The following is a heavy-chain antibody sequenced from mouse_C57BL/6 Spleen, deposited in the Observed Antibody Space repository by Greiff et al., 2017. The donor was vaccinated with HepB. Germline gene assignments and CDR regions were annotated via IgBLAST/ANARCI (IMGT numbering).Heavy chain of an antibody. J-gene: IGHJ4*01. Sequence: VKLQESGAELVRPGASVTLSCKASGYTFTDYEMHWVKQTPVHGLEWIGAIDPETGGTAYNQKFKGKAILTADKSSSTAYMELRSLTSEDSAVYYCTTVYDYDRVYYAMDYWGQGTSVTVSS. V-gene: IGHV1-15*01. CDR3: TTVYDYDRVYYAMDY. CDR2: IDPETGGT. D-gene: IGHD2-4*01. CDR1: GYTFTDYE.